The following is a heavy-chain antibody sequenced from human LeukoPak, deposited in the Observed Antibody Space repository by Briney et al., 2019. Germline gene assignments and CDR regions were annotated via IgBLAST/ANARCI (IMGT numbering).Heavy chain of an antibody. CDR2: IYTSGST. J-gene: IGHJ4*02. CDR1: GGSISSGSYY. V-gene: IGHV4-61*02. CDR3: ARADFWSGYSSTY. Sequence: SQTLSLTCTVSGGSISSGSYYWSWIQQPAGKGLEWIGRIYTSGSTNYNPSLKSRVTISVDTSKNQFSLKLSSVTAADTAVYYCARADFWSGYSSTYWGQGTLVTVSS. D-gene: IGHD3-3*01.